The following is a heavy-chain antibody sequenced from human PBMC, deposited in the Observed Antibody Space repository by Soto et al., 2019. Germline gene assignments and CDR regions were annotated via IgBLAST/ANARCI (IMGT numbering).Heavy chain of an antibody. Sequence: ASVKVSCKTSGYNFRNNAIHWVRQTPGQRLEWLGNINVDNGNTEYSHNFQDRVTITRDTSANTGYMELSSLTSQDTALYFCARGDGPGSWRFDYWS. D-gene: IGHD3-10*01. CDR3: ARGDGPGSWRFDY. V-gene: IGHV1-3*01. J-gene: IGHJ4*01. CDR1: GYNFRNNA. CDR2: INVDNGNT.